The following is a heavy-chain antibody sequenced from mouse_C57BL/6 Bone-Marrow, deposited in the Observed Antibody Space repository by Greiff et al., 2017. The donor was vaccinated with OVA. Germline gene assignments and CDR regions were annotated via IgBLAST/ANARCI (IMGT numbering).Heavy chain of an antibody. CDR2: IYPGDGDT. CDR3: ARHEDGYYASYFDY. J-gene: IGHJ2*01. CDR1: GYAFSSSR. D-gene: IGHD2-3*01. V-gene: IGHV1-82*01. Sequence: QVQLQQSGPELVKPGASVKISCKASGYAFSSSRMNWVKQRPGKGLEWIGRIYPGDGDTNYTGKFKGKATLTADKSSSTAYMQLSSLTSEDSAVYFCARHEDGYYASYFDYWGQGTTLTVSS.